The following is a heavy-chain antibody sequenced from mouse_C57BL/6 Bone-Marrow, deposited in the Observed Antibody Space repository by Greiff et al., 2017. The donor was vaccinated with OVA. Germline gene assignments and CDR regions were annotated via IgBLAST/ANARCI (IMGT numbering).Heavy chain of an antibody. D-gene: IGHD2-2*01. Sequence: EVQLQQSGPELVKPGASVKISCKASGYTFTDYYMNWVKQSHGKSLEWIGDIDPNNGGTSYNQKFKGKATLTVDKSSSTAYMELRSLTSEDSAVYYCARSGLLWLRRGFDYWGQGTTLTVSS. CDR2: IDPNNGGT. CDR3: ARSGLLWLRRGFDY. V-gene: IGHV1-26*01. CDR1: GYTFTDYY. J-gene: IGHJ2*01.